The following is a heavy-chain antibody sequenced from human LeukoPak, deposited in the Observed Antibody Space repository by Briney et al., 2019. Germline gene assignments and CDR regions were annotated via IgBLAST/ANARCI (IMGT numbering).Heavy chain of an antibody. CDR2: IGGSDSIV. CDR1: EFIVNDYY. Sequence: GGSLRLSCVVSEFIVNDYYMSWIRQAPGKGLEWVADIGGSDSIVAYAASVRGRFSISRDFAKNSLYLEMNSLRAEDTAVYYCAREMVAGTFDSWGQGALVTVS. V-gene: IGHV3-11*01. J-gene: IGHJ4*02. CDR3: AREMVAGTFDS. D-gene: IGHD6-19*01.